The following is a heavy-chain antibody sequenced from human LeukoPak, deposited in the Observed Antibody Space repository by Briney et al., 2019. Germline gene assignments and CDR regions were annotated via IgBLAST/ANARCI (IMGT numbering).Heavy chain of an antibody. V-gene: IGHV1-18*01. CDR3: ARDEKKMATTDAFDI. J-gene: IGHJ3*02. CDR2: ISAYNGNT. Sequence: GASVKVSCKASGYTFTSYGISWVRQAPGQGLEWMGWISAYNGNTNYAQKLQGRVTMTTDTSTSTAYMELSSLRSEDTAVYYCARDEKKMATTDAFDIWGQGTMVTVSS. D-gene: IGHD5-24*01. CDR1: GYTFTSYG.